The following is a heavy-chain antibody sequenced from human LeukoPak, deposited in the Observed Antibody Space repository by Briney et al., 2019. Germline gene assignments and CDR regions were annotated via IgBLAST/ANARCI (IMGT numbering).Heavy chain of an antibody. V-gene: IGHV3-7*03. CDR1: GFTFSSYE. CDR2: IKQDGSEK. D-gene: IGHD4-17*01. J-gene: IGHJ4*02. Sequence: PGGSLRLSCAASGFTFSSYEMSWVRQAPGKGLEWVANIKQDGSEKYYVDSVEGRFTISRDNAKNSLYLQMNSLRAEDTAVYYCARRPFYGDSYYFDYWGQGTLVTVSS. CDR3: ARRPFYGDSYYFDY.